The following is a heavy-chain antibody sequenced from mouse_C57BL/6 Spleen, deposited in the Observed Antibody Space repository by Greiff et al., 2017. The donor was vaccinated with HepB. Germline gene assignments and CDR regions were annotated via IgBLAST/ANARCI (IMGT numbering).Heavy chain of an antibody. V-gene: IGHV1-82*01. CDR2: IYPGDGDT. D-gene: IGHD2-4*01. Sequence: VQLQQSGPELVKPGASVKISCKASGYAFSSSWMNWVKQRPGKGLEWIGRIYPGDGDTNYNGKFKSKATLTVDKSSSTAYMQLSSLTSEDSAVYYCAREGAIYYDYDAWFAYWGQGTLVTVSA. CDR1: GYAFSSSW. CDR3: AREGAIYYDYDAWFAY. J-gene: IGHJ3*01.